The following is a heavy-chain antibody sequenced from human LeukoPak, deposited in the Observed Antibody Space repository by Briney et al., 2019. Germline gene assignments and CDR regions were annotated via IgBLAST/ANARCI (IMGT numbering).Heavy chain of an antibody. D-gene: IGHD6-19*01. CDR1: GFTFNSDT. J-gene: IGHJ4*02. CDR2: ISGGGGGT. V-gene: IGHV3-23*01. Sequence: GGSLRLSCAGSGFTFNSDTMSWVRQAPGKGLEWVSGISGGGGGTYYADSVKGRFTISRDNSKNTLYLQMNSLRGEDTAVYYCAKAVRSATNLDGWSQGTLVTVSS. CDR3: AKAVRSATNLDG.